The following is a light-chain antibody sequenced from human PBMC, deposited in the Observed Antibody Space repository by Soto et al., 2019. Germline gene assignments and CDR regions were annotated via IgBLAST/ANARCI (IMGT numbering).Light chain of an antibody. Sequence: DIQMTQSPSTLSASVGDRVTITCRASQSISSWLAWYQQKPGKAPKVLIYDASSLQSGVPSRFSGSGSGTEFTLTISSLQPDDFATYYCQQYNTYSQSFGQGTKVEI. CDR1: QSISSW. CDR2: DAS. J-gene: IGKJ1*01. V-gene: IGKV1-5*01. CDR3: QQYNTYSQS.